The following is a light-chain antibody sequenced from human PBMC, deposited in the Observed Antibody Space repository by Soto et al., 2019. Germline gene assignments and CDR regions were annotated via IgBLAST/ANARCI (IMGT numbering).Light chain of an antibody. CDR1: QSVASTY. V-gene: IGKV3-20*01. CDR3: QQYAGSPT. CDR2: GAS. J-gene: IGKJ5*01. Sequence: EIVLTQSPGTLSLSPGERATLSCWASQSVASTYLGWYQQKPVQAPRLLIYGASSRATGIPDRFSGSGSGTDFTLTISRLEPEDFALYYCQQYAGSPTFGQGTRLEIK.